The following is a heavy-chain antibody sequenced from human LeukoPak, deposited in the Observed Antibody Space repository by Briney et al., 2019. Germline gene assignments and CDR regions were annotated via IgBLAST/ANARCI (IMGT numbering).Heavy chain of an antibody. D-gene: IGHD3-10*01. CDR2: IKQDGSEK. J-gene: IGHJ4*02. Sequence: GGSLRLSCAASGFTFTTYWMSWVRQAPGKGLEWVANIKQDGSEKYYVDSVKGRFTISRDNAKNSLYLQMNSLRAEDTAVYYCARGGPYGSGSFVDYWGQGTLVTVSS. CDR1: GFTFTTYW. CDR3: ARGGPYGSGSFVDY. V-gene: IGHV3-7*01.